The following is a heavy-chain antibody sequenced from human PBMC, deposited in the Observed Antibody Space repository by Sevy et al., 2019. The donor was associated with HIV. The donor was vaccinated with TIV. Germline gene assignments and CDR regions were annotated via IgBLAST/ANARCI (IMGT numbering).Heavy chain of an antibody. J-gene: IGHJ6*02. CDR1: GVTLGDYD. V-gene: IGHV3-49*04. D-gene: IGHD1-26*01. CDR3: TRVGGDTDWGMDV. CDR2: IRSKAYGGTT. Sequence: GGSLRLSCTVSGVTLGDYDMSWVRQAPGKGLEWVGFIRSKAYGGTTEYAASLRGRFTISRDDSKRIAYLQMNSLKTEDTDVYYCTRVGGDTDWGMDVWGQGITVTVSS.